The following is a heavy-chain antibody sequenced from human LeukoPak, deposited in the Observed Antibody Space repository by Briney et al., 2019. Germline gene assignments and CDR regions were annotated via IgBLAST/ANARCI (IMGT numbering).Heavy chain of an antibody. J-gene: IGHJ3*02. D-gene: IGHD3-22*01. Sequence: SQTLSLTCTVSGGSISSGDDYWSWLRQHPGKGLEWIGYIYHSGSAYYNPSLKSRTTISIDTSKNQFSLKLSSVTAADTAVYYCARHAYYYDSDSSFDAFDMWGQGTLVTVSS. V-gene: IGHV4-31*03. CDR3: ARHAYYYDSDSSFDAFDM. CDR2: IYHSGSA. CDR1: GGSISSGDDY.